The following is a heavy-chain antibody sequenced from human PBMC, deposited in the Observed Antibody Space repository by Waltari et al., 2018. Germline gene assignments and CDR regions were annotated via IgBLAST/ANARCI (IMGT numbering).Heavy chain of an antibody. V-gene: IGHV3-30*03. CDR2: ISYNGRNI. CDR3: TRDYCDRTNCHGRDV. J-gene: IGHJ6*02. CDR1: EFTFSSYA. D-gene: IGHD3-22*01. Sequence: QVQLVESGGGVVQPGRSLRLSCAASEFTFSSYAMHWVRQAPGKGLEWVAVISYNGRNIYYVDSVKGRFTISRDNSKKMLYLQMNSLRIEDTAVYYCTRDYCDRTNCHGRDVWGQGTTVTVSS.